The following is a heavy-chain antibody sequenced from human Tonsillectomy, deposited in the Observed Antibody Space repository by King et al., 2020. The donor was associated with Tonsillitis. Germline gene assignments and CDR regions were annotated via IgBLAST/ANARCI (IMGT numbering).Heavy chain of an antibody. Sequence: VQLVESGGGLVQPGGSLRLSCVASGFTVSFNYMSWVRQAPGKGLEWVSAIYSGGSIYYADSVKGRFTISRDNSKNTLYLQMNSLRAEDTAVYYCARDPAAAAIFDYWGQGTLVTVSS. CDR3: ARDPAAAAIFDY. V-gene: IGHV3-66*01. D-gene: IGHD6-13*01. CDR1: GFTVSFNY. J-gene: IGHJ4*02. CDR2: IYSGGSI.